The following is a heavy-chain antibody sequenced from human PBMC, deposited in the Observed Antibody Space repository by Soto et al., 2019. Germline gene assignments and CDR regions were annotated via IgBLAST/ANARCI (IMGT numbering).Heavy chain of an antibody. Sequence: SETLSLTCNVSGGSISTSLSYWAWIRQPPGKGLEWLANIFYSGSTYYNPSLASRVTVSVDTSKNQFSLKLSSVTAADTAVYYCARRRLRYFDFDYWGQGTLVTVSS. J-gene: IGHJ4*02. CDR2: IFYSGST. CDR1: GGSISTSLSY. D-gene: IGHD3-9*01. CDR3: ARRRLRYFDFDY. V-gene: IGHV4-39*01.